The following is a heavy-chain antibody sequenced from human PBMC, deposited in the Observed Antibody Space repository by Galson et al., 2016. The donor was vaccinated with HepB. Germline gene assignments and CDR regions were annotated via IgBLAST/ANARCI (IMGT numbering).Heavy chain of an antibody. CDR2: IKNDGSQK. D-gene: IGHD2-2*01. Sequence: SLRLSCAASGFTFSNYWMSWVRQAPGKGLECVANIKNDGSQKYYVDSVKGRFTISRDNGKNSLYLQMGSLRAEDTAVYYCARGDCSSSTCYVIWFDPWGQGTLVTVSS. V-gene: IGHV3-7*01. J-gene: IGHJ5*02. CDR1: GFTFSNYW. CDR3: ARGDCSSSTCYVIWFDP.